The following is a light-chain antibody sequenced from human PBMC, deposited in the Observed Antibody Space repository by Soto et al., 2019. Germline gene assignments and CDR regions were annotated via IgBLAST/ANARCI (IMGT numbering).Light chain of an antibody. CDR1: QNVRKY. CDR2: DAS. CDR3: QNRDDWRGI. J-gene: IGKJ4*01. Sequence: EIVLTQSPATLSLSPGERATLSCRASQNVRKYLAWYQQKPGQAPRLLIYDASIRATGVAARFSGSGSRTDFTLTISSLDPEDFAVYYCQNRDDWRGIFGGGTKLEIK. V-gene: IGKV3-11*01.